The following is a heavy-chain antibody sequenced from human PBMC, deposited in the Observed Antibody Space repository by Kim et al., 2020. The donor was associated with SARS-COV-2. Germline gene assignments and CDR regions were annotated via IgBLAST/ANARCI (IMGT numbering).Heavy chain of an antibody. J-gene: IGHJ6*02. CDR3: AKSWSMVRGVMERLMDV. D-gene: IGHD3-10*01. Sequence: GGSLRLSCAASGFTFSTYGMHWVRQAPGKGLEWVSVISFDGSKKYDADFVKGRFTISRDNSKNTLYLQMNSLTAEDTAVYYCAKSWSMVRGVMERLMDVWGQGTTVTVSS. V-gene: IGHV3-30*18. CDR2: ISFDGSKK. CDR1: GFTFSTYG.